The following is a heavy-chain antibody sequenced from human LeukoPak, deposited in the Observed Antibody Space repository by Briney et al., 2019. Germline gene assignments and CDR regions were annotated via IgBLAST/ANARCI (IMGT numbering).Heavy chain of an antibody. V-gene: IGHV4-34*01. CDR1: GGSFSGYY. D-gene: IGHD1-14*01. CDR3: ASERSNRVIDY. CDR2: INHSGST. J-gene: IGHJ4*02. Sequence: PSETLSLTCAVYGGSFSGYYWSWIRQPPGKGLEWIGEINHSGSTNYNPSLKSRVTISVDTSKNQFSLKLSSVTAADTAVYYCASERSNRVIDYWGQGTLVTVSS.